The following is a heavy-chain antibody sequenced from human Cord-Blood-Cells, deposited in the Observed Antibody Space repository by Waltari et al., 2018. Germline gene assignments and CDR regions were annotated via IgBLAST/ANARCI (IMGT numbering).Heavy chain of an antibody. CDR3: ARGSSWYFDY. D-gene: IGHD6-13*01. Sequence: EVQLVLSGAEVKKPGASLKISCNGSGYNFTSYWTGSVRQMLGKGLQWMVIIHPGDADTRYSPSFQGQVTISADKSISTAYLQWSSLKASDTAMYYCARGSSWYFDYWGQGTLVTVSS. CDR2: IHPGDADT. J-gene: IGHJ4*02. V-gene: IGHV5-51*01. CDR1: GYNFTSYW.